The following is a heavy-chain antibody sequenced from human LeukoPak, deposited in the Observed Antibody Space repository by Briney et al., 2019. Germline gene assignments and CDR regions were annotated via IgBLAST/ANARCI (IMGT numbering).Heavy chain of an antibody. Sequence: SQTLSLTCAISGDSISSNSAAWNWIRQSPSRGLDWQGRTYYRSKWYNDYAVSVKSRITINPDTFKNQFSLQLNSVTPEDTAVYYCARSYDFWSGYYLDYWGQGTLVTVSS. CDR1: GDSISSNSAA. CDR2: TYYRSKWYN. V-gene: IGHV6-1*01. CDR3: ARSYDFWSGYYLDY. D-gene: IGHD3-3*01. J-gene: IGHJ4*02.